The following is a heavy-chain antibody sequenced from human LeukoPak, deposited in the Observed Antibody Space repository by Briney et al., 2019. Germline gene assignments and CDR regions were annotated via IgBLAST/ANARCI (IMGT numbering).Heavy chain of an antibody. CDR1: GYTFTGYY. CDR2: INPNSGGT. Sequence: ASVKVSCKASGYTFTGYYMHWVRQAPGQGLEWMGWINPNSGGTNYAQKFQGRVTMTRDTSISTAYMELSRLRSDDTAVYYCARVGIGDSGGYYYPDWFDPWGQGTLVTVSS. J-gene: IGHJ5*02. D-gene: IGHD3-22*01. CDR3: ARVGIGDSGGYYYPDWFDP. V-gene: IGHV1-2*02.